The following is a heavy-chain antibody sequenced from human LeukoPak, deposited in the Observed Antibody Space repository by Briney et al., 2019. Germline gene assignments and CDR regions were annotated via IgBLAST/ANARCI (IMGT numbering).Heavy chain of an antibody. Sequence: GGSLRLSCTASGFTFGDYLMSWFRQAPGKGLEWIGFISGGTTEYAASVKGRFTISRDGSTSIAYLQMNSLTTEDTAVYYCSRGSGWLSVYWGQGTLVTVSA. J-gene: IGHJ4*02. CDR1: GFTFGDYL. CDR3: SRGSGWLSVY. CDR2: ISGGTT. V-gene: IGHV3-49*01. D-gene: IGHD6-19*01.